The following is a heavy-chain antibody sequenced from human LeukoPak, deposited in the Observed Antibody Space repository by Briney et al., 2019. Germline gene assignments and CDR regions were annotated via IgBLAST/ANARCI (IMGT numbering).Heavy chain of an antibody. V-gene: IGHV4-34*01. CDR3: ARGRYSSGWFIIRFDY. CDR2: SNHSGST. Sequence: SETLSLTCAVDGWFFSDYFWSWIRLPPGKGLECIGESNHSGSTNYNPSLKSRVIMSVDTSKNQFSLKLSSVTAADTAVYYCARGRYSSGWFIIRFDYWGQGTLVTVSS. CDR1: GWFFSDYF. D-gene: IGHD6-19*01. J-gene: IGHJ4*02.